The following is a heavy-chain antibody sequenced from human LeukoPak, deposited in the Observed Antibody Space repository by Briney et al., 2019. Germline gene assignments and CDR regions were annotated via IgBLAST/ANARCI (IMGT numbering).Heavy chain of an antibody. J-gene: IGHJ4*02. CDR2: IKQDGSEK. CDR1: GFTFSSYW. CDR3: ARVGYCSSTSCHGFED. D-gene: IGHD2-2*01. Sequence: SGGSLRLSCAAFGFTFSSYWMSWVRQAPGKGLEWVANIKQDGSEKYYVDSVKGRFTISRDNAKNSLYLQMNSLRAEDTAVYYCARVGYCSSTSCHGFEDWGQGTLVTVSS. V-gene: IGHV3-7*01.